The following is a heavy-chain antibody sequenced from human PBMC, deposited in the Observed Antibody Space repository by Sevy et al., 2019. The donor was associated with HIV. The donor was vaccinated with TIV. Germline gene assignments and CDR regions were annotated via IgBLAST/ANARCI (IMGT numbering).Heavy chain of an antibody. Sequence: GGSLRLSCALSGFTFSDHDMSWIRQAPGKGLEWVSYISSSGSNIYYADSVKGRFTISRDNAKNSLYLQMNSLRAEDTAVYYCARVPYWGQGTLVTVSS. CDR3: ARVPY. CDR2: ISSSGSNI. V-gene: IGHV3-11*01. J-gene: IGHJ4*02. CDR1: GFTFSDHD.